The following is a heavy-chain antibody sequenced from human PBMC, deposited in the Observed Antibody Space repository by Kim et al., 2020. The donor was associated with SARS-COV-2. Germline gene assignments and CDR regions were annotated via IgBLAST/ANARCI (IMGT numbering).Heavy chain of an antibody. Sequence: SVKVSCKASGGTFSSYAISWVRQAPGQGLEWMGGIIPIFGTANYAQKFQGRVTITADESTSTAYMELSSLRSEDTAVYYCARLSRGYYYGSGSYIGDYWGQGTLVTVSS. CDR3: ARLSRGYYYGSGSYIGDY. J-gene: IGHJ4*02. D-gene: IGHD3-10*01. CDR2: IIPIFGTA. V-gene: IGHV1-69*13. CDR1: GGTFSSYA.